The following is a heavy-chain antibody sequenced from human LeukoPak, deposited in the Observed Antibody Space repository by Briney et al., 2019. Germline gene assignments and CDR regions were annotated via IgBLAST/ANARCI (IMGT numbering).Heavy chain of an antibody. V-gene: IGHV3-23*01. D-gene: IGHD1-26*01. CDR1: GFTFSSYA. Sequence: GGSLRLSCAASGFTFSSYAMSWVRQAPGKGLEWVSTISSGGSTYYADSVKGRFTISRDNSKNTLDLQMNSLRAEDTAVYYCAKGYSVGATNLNFDYWGQGTLVTVSS. CDR2: ISSGGST. J-gene: IGHJ4*02. CDR3: AKGYSVGATNLNFDY.